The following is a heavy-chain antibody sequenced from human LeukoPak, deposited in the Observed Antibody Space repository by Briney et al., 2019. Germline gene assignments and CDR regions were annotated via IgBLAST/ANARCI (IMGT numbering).Heavy chain of an antibody. D-gene: IGHD6-6*01. V-gene: IGHV3-23*01. Sequence: GGSLRLSCAASGFTFSSYAMSWVRQAPGKGLEWVSAISGSGGSTYYADSVKGRFTISRDNSKNTLYLQMNSLRAEDTAVYYCAKREDYSSSLAPFDYWGQGTLVTVSS. CDR1: GFTFSSYA. CDR3: AKREDYSSSLAPFDY. CDR2: ISGSGGST. J-gene: IGHJ4*02.